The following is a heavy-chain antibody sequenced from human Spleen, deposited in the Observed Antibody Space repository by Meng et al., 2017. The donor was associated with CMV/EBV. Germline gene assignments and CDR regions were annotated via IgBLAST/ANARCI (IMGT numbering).Heavy chain of an antibody. D-gene: IGHD2-2*02. Sequence: WIRQPPGKGLEWVSTIRGNGASTYYADSVKGRLTISRDNSKSTLYLQMNSLRAEDTAIYYCAKVDIVVVPAAILIIAEYFHHWGQGTLVTVSS. CDR2: IRGNGAST. V-gene: IGHV3-23*01. J-gene: IGHJ1*01. CDR3: AKVDIVVVPAAILIIAEYFHH.